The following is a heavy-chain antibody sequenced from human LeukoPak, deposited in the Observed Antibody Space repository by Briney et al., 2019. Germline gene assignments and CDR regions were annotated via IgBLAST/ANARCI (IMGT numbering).Heavy chain of an antibody. V-gene: IGHV3-53*01. CDR1: GFTVSSNY. CDR3: ANMGSGWYVAS. J-gene: IGHJ5*02. D-gene: IGHD6-19*01. CDR2: SGSGGGT. Sequence: PGGSLRLSCAASGFTVSSNYMSWVRQAPGKGLEWVSSSGSGGGTFYGDSVKGRFSISRDNSKNTLYLQMISLRAEDTAVYYCANMGSGWYVASWGQGTLVTVSS.